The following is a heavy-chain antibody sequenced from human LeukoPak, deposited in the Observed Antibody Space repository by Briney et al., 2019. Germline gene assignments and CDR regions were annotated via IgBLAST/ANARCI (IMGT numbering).Heavy chain of an antibody. Sequence: GGSLRLSCAVSGFTSSDYWMHWVRQAPGKGLVGVSRFKNDGSSATYADSVKGRFTISRDEAKNTLYLQMNSLRVEDTAVYYCARLTRVGYNSYVYWGQGTLVTVSS. CDR3: ARLTRVGYNSYVY. D-gene: IGHD5-24*01. CDR2: FKNDGSSA. CDR1: GFTSSDYW. V-gene: IGHV3-74*01. J-gene: IGHJ1*01.